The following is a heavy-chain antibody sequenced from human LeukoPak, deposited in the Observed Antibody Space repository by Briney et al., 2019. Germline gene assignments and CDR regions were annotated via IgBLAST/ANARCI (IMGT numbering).Heavy chain of an antibody. D-gene: IGHD3-10*01. CDR3: AGDRGYLQFDY. CDR2: IKEDGSQK. CDR1: GFTFSSYW. Sequence: GGSLRLSCAASGFTFSSYWMNWARQTPGKGLEWVANIKEDGSQKYYADSVVGRFTTSRDNAENSLYLQLNSLRAEDTAMYYCAGDRGYLQFDYWGQGTLVTVSS. J-gene: IGHJ4*02. V-gene: IGHV3-7*03.